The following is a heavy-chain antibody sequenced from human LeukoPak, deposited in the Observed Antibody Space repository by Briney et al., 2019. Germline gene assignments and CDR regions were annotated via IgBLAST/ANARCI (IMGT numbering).Heavy chain of an antibody. CDR2: INSDGSWT. CDR1: GNYW. CDR3: VSFYEAY. J-gene: IGHJ4*02. V-gene: IGHV3-74*01. D-gene: IGHD2/OR15-2a*01. Sequence: GGSLRLSCAASGNYWTHWVRQAPGKGLVWVSHINSDGSWTSYADSVKGRFTISKDNAKNTVYLQMNNLRAEDTAVYYCVSFYEAYWGRGTLVTVSS.